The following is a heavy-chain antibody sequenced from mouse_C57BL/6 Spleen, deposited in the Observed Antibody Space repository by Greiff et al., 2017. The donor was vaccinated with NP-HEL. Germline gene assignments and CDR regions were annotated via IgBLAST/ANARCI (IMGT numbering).Heavy chain of an antibody. V-gene: IGHV14-1*01. Sequence: VQLQQSGAELVRPGASVKLSCTASGFNIKDYYMHWVKQRPEQGLEWIGRIDPEDGDTEYDPKFQGKATMTADTSSNTAYLQLSSLTSEDTAVYYCTTEGRGLSPYHAMDYWGQGTSVTVSS. J-gene: IGHJ4*01. D-gene: IGHD1-1*02. CDR2: IDPEDGDT. CDR1: GFNIKDYY. CDR3: TTEGRGLSPYHAMDY.